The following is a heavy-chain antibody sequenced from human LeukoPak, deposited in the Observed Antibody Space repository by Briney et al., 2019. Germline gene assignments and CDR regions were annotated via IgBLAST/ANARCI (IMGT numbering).Heavy chain of an antibody. D-gene: IGHD3-3*01. V-gene: IGHV1-8*01. CDR3: ARGQARKGPYTIFGVVKGGYWYFDL. CDR2: MNPNSGNT. Sequence: ASVKVSCKASGYTFTSYDINWVRQATGQGLEWMGWMNPNSGNTGYAQKFQGRVTMTRNTSISTAYMELSSLRSEDTAVYYCARGQARKGPYTIFGVVKGGYWYFDLWGRGTLVTVSS. J-gene: IGHJ2*01. CDR1: GYTFTSYD.